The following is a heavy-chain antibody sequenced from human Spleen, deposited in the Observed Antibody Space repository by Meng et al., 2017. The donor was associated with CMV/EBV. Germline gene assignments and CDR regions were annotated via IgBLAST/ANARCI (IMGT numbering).Heavy chain of an antibody. V-gene: IGHV1-2*02. CDR1: GYTLPGYY. CDR2: INPNSGGT. J-gene: IGHJ4*02. D-gene: IGHD1/OR15-1a*01. CDR3: ARDGTLGGFDY. Sequence: SCKASGYTLPGYYMHWVRQAPGQGLEWMGWINPNSGGTNYAQKFQGRVTMTRDTSISTAYMELSRLRSDDTAVYYCARDGTLGGFDYWGQGTLVTVSS.